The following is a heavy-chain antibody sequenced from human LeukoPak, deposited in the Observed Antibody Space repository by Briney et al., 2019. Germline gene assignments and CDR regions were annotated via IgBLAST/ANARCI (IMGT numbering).Heavy chain of an antibody. D-gene: IGHD6-19*01. CDR3: ARDSRAGRINWFDP. V-gene: IGHV7-4-1*02. CDR1: GYTFTNYA. CDR2: INTNTRNP. Sequence: ASVKVSCKASGYTFTNYAMNWVRQASGQGLEWMGWINTNTRNPTYAQGFTGRFVFSLDTSVSTAYLQISSLKAEDTAVYYCARDSRAGRINWFDPWGQGTLVTVSS. J-gene: IGHJ5*02.